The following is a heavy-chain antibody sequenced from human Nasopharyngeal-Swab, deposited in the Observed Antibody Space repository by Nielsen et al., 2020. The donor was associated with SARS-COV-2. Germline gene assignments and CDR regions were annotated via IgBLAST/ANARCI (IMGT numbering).Heavy chain of an antibody. CDR2: ISYDGSNK. Sequence: GGSLRLSCAASGFTFSSYAMHWVRQAPGKGLEWVAVISYDGSNKYYADSVKGRFTISRDNSKNTLYLQMNSLRAEDTAVYYCAILEGNGSGSPWGQGTLVTVSS. V-gene: IGHV3-30*04. J-gene: IGHJ5*02. D-gene: IGHD3-10*01. CDR3: AILEGNGSGSP. CDR1: GFTFSSYA.